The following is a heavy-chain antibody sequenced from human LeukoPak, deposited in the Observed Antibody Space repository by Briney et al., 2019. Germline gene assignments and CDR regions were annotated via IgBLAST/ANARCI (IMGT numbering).Heavy chain of an antibody. CDR3: ARHQTGDVDY. J-gene: IGHJ4*02. D-gene: IGHD2-2*01. V-gene: IGHV4-38-2*02. Sequence: SETLSLTCTVSGYSISSGFYWGWIRQSPRKGLEWIANIYRNGRTYHNPSLQSRVTISVDVSKNQFSLKLTSVTAADTAMYFCARHQTGDVDYWGQGILVTVSS. CDR1: GYSISSGFY. CDR2: IYRNGRT.